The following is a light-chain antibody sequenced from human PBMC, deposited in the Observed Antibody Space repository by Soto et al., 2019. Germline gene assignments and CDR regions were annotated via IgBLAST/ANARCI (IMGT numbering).Light chain of an antibody. J-gene: IGKJ4*01. CDR2: DAS. CDR1: QSVSSY. Sequence: EIVLTQSPATLSLSPGERPTLSCRASQSVSSYLAWYQQKPGQAPRLLIYDASNGATGIPARFSGSGSGTDFTLTISSLEPEDFAVYYCQQRSNWLTFGGGTKVDIK. V-gene: IGKV3-11*01. CDR3: QQRSNWLT.